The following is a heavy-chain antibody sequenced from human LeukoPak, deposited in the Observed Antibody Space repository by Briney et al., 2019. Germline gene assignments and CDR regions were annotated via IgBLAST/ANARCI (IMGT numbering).Heavy chain of an antibody. CDR3: ARFSYYDILTGLSTYNWFDP. CDR2: IYSSGNT. J-gene: IGHJ5*02. Sequence: PSETLSLTCTVSRGSISSYYWGWIRQPAGKGLEWIGRIYSSGNTNYNPSLESRVTMSVDTSKNQFSLKLSSVTAADTAVYYCARFSYYDILTGLSTYNWFDPWGQGTLVTVSS. V-gene: IGHV4-4*07. CDR1: RGSISSYY. D-gene: IGHD3-9*01.